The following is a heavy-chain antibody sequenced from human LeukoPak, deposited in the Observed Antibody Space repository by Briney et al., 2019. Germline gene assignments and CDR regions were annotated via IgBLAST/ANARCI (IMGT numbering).Heavy chain of an antibody. CDR1: GGSLSSNTYF. J-gene: IGHJ4*02. D-gene: IGHD6-19*01. V-gene: IGHV4-39*07. Sequence: PSETLSLTCTVSGGSLSSNTYFRGWIRQPPGKGLEWIGSMFYSGSTNYNPSLKSRVTISVDTSKNQCSLKLSSVTAADTAVYYCARGAVAGTPTFDYWGQGTLVTVSS. CDR2: MFYSGST. CDR3: ARGAVAGTPTFDY.